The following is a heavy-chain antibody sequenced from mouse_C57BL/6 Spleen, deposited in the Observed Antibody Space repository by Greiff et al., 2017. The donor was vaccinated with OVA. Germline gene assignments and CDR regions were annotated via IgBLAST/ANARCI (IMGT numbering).Heavy chain of an antibody. CDR2: INPNNGGT. CDR3: AGYYDYDGGFAY. D-gene: IGHD2-4*01. J-gene: IGHJ3*01. V-gene: IGHV1-26*01. Sequence: VQLQQSGPELVKPGASVKISCKASGYTFTDYYMNWVKQSHGKSLEWIGDINPNNGGTSYNQKFKGKATLTVDKSSSTAYMELRSLTSEDSAVYYCAGYYDYDGGFAYWGQGTLVTVSA. CDR1: GYTFTDYY.